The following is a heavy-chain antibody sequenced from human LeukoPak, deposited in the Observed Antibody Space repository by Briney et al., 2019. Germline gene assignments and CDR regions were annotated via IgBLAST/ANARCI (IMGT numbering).Heavy chain of an antibody. V-gene: IGHV1-69*05. D-gene: IGHD2-2*01. J-gene: IGHJ3*02. Sequence: SVKVSCKASGGTFSSYAISWVRQAPGQGLEWMGGIIPIFGTANYAQKFQGRVTITTDESTSTAYMELSSLRSEDTAVYYCARGGCSSTRCSPGAFDIWGQGTMVTVSS. CDR2: IIPIFGTA. CDR1: GGTFSSYA. CDR3: ARGGCSSTRCSPGAFDI.